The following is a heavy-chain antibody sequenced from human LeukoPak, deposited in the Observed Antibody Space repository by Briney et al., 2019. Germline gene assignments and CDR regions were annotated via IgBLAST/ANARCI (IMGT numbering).Heavy chain of an antibody. CDR3: ARDSRWFGELSTFDY. D-gene: IGHD3-10*01. V-gene: IGHV1-2*02. J-gene: IGHJ4*02. CDR2: INPNSGGT. CDR1: GYTFTGYY. Sequence: ASVKVSCKASGYTFTGYYMHWVRQAPGQGLEWMGWINPNSGGTNYAQKFQGRFTMTRDTSISTAYMELSRLRSDDTAVYYCARDSRWFGELSTFDYWGQGTLVTVSS.